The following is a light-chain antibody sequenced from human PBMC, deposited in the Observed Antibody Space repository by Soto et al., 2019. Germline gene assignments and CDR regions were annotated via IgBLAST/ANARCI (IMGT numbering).Light chain of an antibody. V-gene: IGKV1-5*03. J-gene: IGKJ4*01. CDR1: QTISSW. Sequence: IQMTQSPSTLSGSVGDRVTITCRASQTISSWLAWYQQKPGKAPKLLIYKASTLKSGVPSRFSGSGSGTEFTLTVSSLQPEDFATYYCQQYGSSPLTFGGGTKVDI. CDR2: KAS. CDR3: QQYGSSPLT.